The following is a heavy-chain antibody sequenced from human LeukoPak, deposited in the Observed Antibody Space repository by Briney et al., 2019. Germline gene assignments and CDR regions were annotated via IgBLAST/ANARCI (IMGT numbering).Heavy chain of an antibody. CDR2: MSYDGNNN. CDR1: GFTFLDYA. CDR3: AKTATVTTDY. Sequence: GGSLRLSCVTSGFTFLDYAVHWVRQAPGKGLEWVAVMSYDGNNNYYADSVKGRFTLSRDSSKNTLYLQMDSLRPEDTAVYYCAKTATVTTDYWGQGTLVTVSS. V-gene: IGHV3-30-3*02. D-gene: IGHD4-17*01. J-gene: IGHJ4*02.